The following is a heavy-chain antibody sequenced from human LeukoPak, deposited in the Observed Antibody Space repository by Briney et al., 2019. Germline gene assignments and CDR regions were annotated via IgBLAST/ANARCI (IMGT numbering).Heavy chain of an antibody. D-gene: IGHD2-8*01. CDR3: ARDQHLGVFDY. CDR1: GGSISSSSYY. J-gene: IGHJ4*02. V-gene: IGHV4-39*07. CDR2: IYYSGST. Sequence: SETLSLTCTVSGGSISSSSYYWAWIRQPPGKGLEWIGDIYYSGSTNYNPSLKSRVTISVDTSKNQFSLKLSSVTAADTAVYYCARDQHLGVFDYWGQGTLVTVSS.